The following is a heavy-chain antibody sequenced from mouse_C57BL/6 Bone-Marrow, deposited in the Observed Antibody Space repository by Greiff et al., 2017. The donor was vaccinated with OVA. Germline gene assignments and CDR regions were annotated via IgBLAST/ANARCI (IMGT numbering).Heavy chain of an antibody. J-gene: IGHJ3*01. Sequence: VKLMESGPGLVQPSQSLSITCTVSGFSLTSYGVHWVRQSPGKGLEWLGVIWSGGSTDYNAAFISRLSISKDNSKSQVFFKMNSLQADDTAIYYCARANWDCAWFAYWGQGTLVTVSA. CDR3: ARANWDCAWFAY. D-gene: IGHD4-1*01. CDR2: IWSGGST. CDR1: GFSLTSYG. V-gene: IGHV2-2*01.